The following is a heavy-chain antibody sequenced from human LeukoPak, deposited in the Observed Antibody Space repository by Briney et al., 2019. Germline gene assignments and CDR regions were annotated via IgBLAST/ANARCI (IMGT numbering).Heavy chain of an antibody. J-gene: IGHJ4*02. D-gene: IGHD6-13*01. CDR2: ISAYNGNT. Sequence: ASVNVSCKASSYTFTSYDITWVRQAPGQGLEWMGWISAYNGNTNYAQKFQGRVTMTTDTSTSTAYMELRSLRSDDTAVYYCARGYSSSWAFDYWGQGTLVTVSS. V-gene: IGHV1-18*01. CDR1: SYTFTSYD. CDR3: ARGYSSSWAFDY.